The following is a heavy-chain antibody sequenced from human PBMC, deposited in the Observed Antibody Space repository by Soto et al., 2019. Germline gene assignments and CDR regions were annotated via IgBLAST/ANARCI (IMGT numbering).Heavy chain of an antibody. D-gene: IGHD5-12*01. V-gene: IGHV3-33*01. J-gene: IGHJ5*02. CDR1: GFTFSSYG. Sequence: GGSLRLSCAASGFTFSSYGMHWVRQAPGKGLEWVAVIWYDGSNKYYADSVKGRFTISRDNSKNTLYLQMNSLRAEDTAVYYCARNSGYDFNWFDPWGQGTLVTVSS. CDR3: ARNSGYDFNWFDP. CDR2: IWYDGSNK.